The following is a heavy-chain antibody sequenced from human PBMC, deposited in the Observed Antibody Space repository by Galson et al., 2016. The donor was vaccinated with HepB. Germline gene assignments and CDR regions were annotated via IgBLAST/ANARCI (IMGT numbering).Heavy chain of an antibody. J-gene: IGHJ4*02. Sequence: SGAEVNKPGESLKISCKASGYTFTTNAMNWVRQAPGQGLEWMRWINTNSGNPTYAQGFTGRFVFSLDTSVSTAYLRISSLKAEDTAVYYCARGRTDTVTNLVFFDYWGQGTRVTVSS. D-gene: IGHD5-18*01. CDR1: GYTFTTNA. V-gene: IGHV7-4-1*02. CDR3: ARGRTDTVTNLVFFDY. CDR2: INTNSGNP.